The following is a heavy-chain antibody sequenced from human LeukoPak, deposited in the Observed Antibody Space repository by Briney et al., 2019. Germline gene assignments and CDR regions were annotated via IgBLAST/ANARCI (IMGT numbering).Heavy chain of an antibody. CDR2: IYHSGST. V-gene: IGHV4-38-2*02. Sequence: PSETLSLTCTVSGYSISSGYYWGWMRPPPGKGLEWIGSIYHSGSTYYNTSLKSRVTISVDTSKNQFSLKLSSVTAADTAVYYCASPSWSGYSSDAFDIWGQGTMVTVSS. D-gene: IGHD3-3*01. CDR3: ASPSWSGYSSDAFDI. CDR1: GYSISSGYY. J-gene: IGHJ3*02.